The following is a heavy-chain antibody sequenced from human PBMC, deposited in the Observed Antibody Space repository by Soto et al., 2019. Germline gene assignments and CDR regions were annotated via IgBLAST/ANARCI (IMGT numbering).Heavy chain of an antibody. V-gene: IGHV3-23*01. J-gene: IGHJ4*02. CDR1: GFNFNVYA. CDR3: VKDYCTTSPA. CDR2: ITRNGGSR. D-gene: IGHD2-8*01. Sequence: EVQLLESGGGLVQPGGSLTLSCAASGFNFNVYAMAWVRQALGKGLEWVSSITRNGGSRYYADSVKGRFTISRDNSKGTLHLQLNSLRVEDTGLYFCVKDYCTTSPAWGQGTLVTVSS.